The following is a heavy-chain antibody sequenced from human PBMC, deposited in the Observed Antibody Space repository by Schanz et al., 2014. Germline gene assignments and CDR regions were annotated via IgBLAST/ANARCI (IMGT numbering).Heavy chain of an antibody. Sequence: EGQLLESGGGLIQPGGSLRLSCAASGFTISSYSMNWVRQAPGKGLEWVSAISGSGGSTYFADSVKGRFTISRDNSKNILYLQMNSLRAEDTAVYYCAKARRKSNCSGGRCFHYSYYGMDVWGQGTTVTVSS. CDR1: GFTISSYS. V-gene: IGHV3-23*01. CDR2: ISGSGGST. D-gene: IGHD2-15*01. J-gene: IGHJ6*02. CDR3: AKARRKSNCSGGRCFHYSYYGMDV.